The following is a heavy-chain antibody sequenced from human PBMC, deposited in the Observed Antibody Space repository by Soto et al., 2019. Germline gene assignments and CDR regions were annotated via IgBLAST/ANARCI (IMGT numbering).Heavy chain of an antibody. CDR2: ISYDGNSE. Sequence: DLVESGGGVVQPGRSLRLSCAASGFTFGAYTMHWVRQAPGKGLEWVAAISYDGNSERYTDPVKGRFTVSRDNPSDTLYLQMNSLRVEDTAVYYCARDGYSGRSDGFDIWGQGTMVTVSS. D-gene: IGHD5-12*01. J-gene: IGHJ3*02. CDR1: GFTFGAYT. CDR3: ARDGYSGRSDGFDI. V-gene: IGHV3-30*14.